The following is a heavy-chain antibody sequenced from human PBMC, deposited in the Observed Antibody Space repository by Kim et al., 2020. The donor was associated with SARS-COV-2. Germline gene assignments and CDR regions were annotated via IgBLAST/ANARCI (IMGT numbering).Heavy chain of an antibody. Sequence: SETLSLTCAVYGGSFSGYYWSWIRQPPGKGLEWIGEINHSGSTNYNPSLKSRVTISVDTSKNQFSLKLSSVTAADTAVYYCARVDYDFWSGYSAYWGQGTLVTVSS. J-gene: IGHJ4*02. D-gene: IGHD3-3*01. CDR1: GGSFSGYY. CDR2: INHSGST. V-gene: IGHV4-34*01. CDR3: ARVDYDFWSGYSAY.